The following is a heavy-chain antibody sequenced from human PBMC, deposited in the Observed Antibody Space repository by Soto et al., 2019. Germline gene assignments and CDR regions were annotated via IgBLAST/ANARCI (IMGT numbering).Heavy chain of an antibody. CDR3: AKGRGDAFDI. J-gene: IGHJ3*02. CDR2: ILVDGRT. D-gene: IGHD5-12*01. V-gene: IGHV3-23*01. Sequence: GSLRLSCAASGFICSSYDISWVRQAPGKGLEWVSTILVDGRTFYVDSMKGRFTISRDSSKNTVYLQMNSLTAGDTALYYCAKGRGDAFDIWGQGTMVTVSS. CDR1: GFICSSYD.